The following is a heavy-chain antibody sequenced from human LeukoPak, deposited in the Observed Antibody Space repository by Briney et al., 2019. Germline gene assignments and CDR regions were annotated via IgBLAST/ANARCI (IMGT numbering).Heavy chain of an antibody. V-gene: IGHV4-4*07. CDR2: IYSSETT. Sequence: SETLSLTCTVSGGSISSYYWSWIRQPARKGLEWIGRIYSSETTNYNPSLKSRVTMSLDTSKNQFSLRLISVTAADTAVYYCARDSHWGVPFDYWGQGTLVTVSS. CDR1: GGSISSYY. J-gene: IGHJ4*02. D-gene: IGHD7-27*01. CDR3: ARDSHWGVPFDY.